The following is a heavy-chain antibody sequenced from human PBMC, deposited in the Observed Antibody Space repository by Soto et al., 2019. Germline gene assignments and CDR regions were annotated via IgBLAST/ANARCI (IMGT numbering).Heavy chain of an antibody. V-gene: IGHV3-74*01. CDR3: ARAVSYYGSGSYARPLDY. CDR1: GFTFSSYW. CDR2: INSDWSST. Sequence: GGSLRLSCAASGFTFSSYWMHWVRQAPGKGLVWVSRINSDWSSTSYADSVKGRFTISRDNAKNTLYLQMNSLRAEDTAVYYCARAVSYYGSGSYARPLDYWGQGTLVTVSS. D-gene: IGHD3-10*01. J-gene: IGHJ4*02.